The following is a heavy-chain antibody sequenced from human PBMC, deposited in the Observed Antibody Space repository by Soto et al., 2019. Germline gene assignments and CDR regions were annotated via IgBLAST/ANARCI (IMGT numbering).Heavy chain of an antibody. Sequence: QVQLVESGGGVVQPGRSLRLFCAASGFSFSSYGMQWVRQAPGKGLEWVAVISYDGSNKYYADSVKDRFTISRDNSKKTLYLQMNSLRADDTAVYYCVAGQYFFDYCGQGTLVTVSS. CDR3: VAGQYFFDY. CDR2: ISYDGSNK. J-gene: IGHJ4*02. CDR1: GFSFSSYG. D-gene: IGHD6-19*01. V-gene: IGHV3-30*03.